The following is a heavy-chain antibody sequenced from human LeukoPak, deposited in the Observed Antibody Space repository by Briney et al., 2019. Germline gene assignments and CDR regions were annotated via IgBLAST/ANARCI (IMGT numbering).Heavy chain of an antibody. Sequence: SETLSLTCTVSGGSISRYYWSWIRRPPGKGLEWIGYIDDSGNTNYNPSLKSQVNISVDKSKNQFSLKLSFVTAADTAMYYCARSDYHNSGSHTVFDAFDIWGQGTRVTVSS. V-gene: IGHV4-59*01. J-gene: IGHJ3*02. CDR1: GGSISRYY. CDR3: ARSDYHNSGSHTVFDAFDI. CDR2: IDDSGNT. D-gene: IGHD3-10*01.